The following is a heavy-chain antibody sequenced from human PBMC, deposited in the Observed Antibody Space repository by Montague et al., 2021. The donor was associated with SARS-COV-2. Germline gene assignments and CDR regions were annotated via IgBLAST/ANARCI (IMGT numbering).Heavy chain of an antibody. CDR1: GGSISSYY. D-gene: IGHD5-24*01. CDR2: IYYSGST. V-gene: IGHV4-59*01. J-gene: IGHJ4*02. CDR3: ARGDVEMATIKSGGPFYHFDY. Sequence: SETLSLTCTVSGGSISSYYWSWIRQPPGKGLEWIGYIYYSGSTNYNPSLKSPVTISVCTSKNQFSLKLSSVTAADTAVYYCARGDVEMATIKSGGPFYHFDYWGQGTLVTVSS.